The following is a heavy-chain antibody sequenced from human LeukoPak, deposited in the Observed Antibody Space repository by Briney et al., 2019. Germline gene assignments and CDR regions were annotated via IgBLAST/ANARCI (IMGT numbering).Heavy chain of an antibody. Sequence: SVKVSCKASGGTFSSYAISWVRQAPGQGLEWMGGIIPIFGTANYAQKFQGRVTITADESTSTAYMELSSLRSEDTAVYYCARDPVYDSSGYYYGPLGWFDPWGQGTLVTVSS. CDR3: ARDPVYDSSGYYYGPLGWFDP. D-gene: IGHD3-22*01. V-gene: IGHV1-69*13. CDR2: IIPIFGTA. CDR1: GGTFSSYA. J-gene: IGHJ5*02.